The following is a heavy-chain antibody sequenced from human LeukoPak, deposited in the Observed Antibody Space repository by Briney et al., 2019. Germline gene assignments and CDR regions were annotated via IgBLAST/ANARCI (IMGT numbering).Heavy chain of an antibody. J-gene: IGHJ4*02. CDR2: ISYDEDNI. Sequence: GRSLRLSCSASGFTFSSYVMHWVRQAPGKGLEWVATISYDEDNIYYADSVKGRFTISRDNSKDTLFLQMNSLKIEDTAIYYCEASWHYWGQGTLVTVSS. CDR1: GFTFSSYV. CDR3: EASWHY. D-gene: IGHD1-26*01. V-gene: IGHV3-30*03.